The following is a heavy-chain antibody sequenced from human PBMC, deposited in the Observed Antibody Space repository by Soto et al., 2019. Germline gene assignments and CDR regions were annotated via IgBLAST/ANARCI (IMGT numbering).Heavy chain of an antibody. J-gene: IGHJ4*02. V-gene: IGHV1-18*01. D-gene: IGHD3-10*01. CDR1: GYTFTTYG. CDR2: ISTYNGNT. Sequence: QVQLVQSGAEVGKPGASVKVACKASGYTFTTYGISWVRQAPGQGLEWMGWISTYNGNTQVAQKFQGRVTMTTDTSTSTAYVELRSLTSDDTAVYYCDSDWSAEVLPDYWGQGALVTVSS. CDR3: DSDWSAEVLPDY.